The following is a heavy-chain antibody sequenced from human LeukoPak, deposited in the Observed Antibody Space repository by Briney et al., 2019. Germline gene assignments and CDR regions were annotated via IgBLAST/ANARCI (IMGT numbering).Heavy chain of an antibody. CDR3: ARETGELPYYSDY. J-gene: IGHJ4*02. CDR1: GGSISSSSYS. D-gene: IGHD3-10*01. Sequence: SGTLSLTCTVSGGSISSSSYSWGWIRQPAGKGLEWIGRIYTSGSTNYNPSLKSRVTISVDTSKNQFSLKLSSVTAADTAVYYCARETGELPYYSDYWGQGTLVTVSP. V-gene: IGHV4-61*02. CDR2: IYTSGST.